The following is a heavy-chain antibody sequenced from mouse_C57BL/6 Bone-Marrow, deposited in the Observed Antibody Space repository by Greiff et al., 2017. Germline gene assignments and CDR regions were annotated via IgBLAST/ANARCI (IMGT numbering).Heavy chain of an antibody. Sequence: EVQLQQSGPELVKPGASVKIPCKASGYTFTDYNMDWVKQSHGKSLEWIGDINPNNGGTFYNQKFKGQATLTVDKSSSTAYMELRSLTSEDTAVYYCARRTTVVATDYYAIDYWGQGTSVTVSS. CDR3: ARRTTVVATDYYAIDY. CDR1: GYTFTDYN. CDR2: INPNNGGT. J-gene: IGHJ4*01. D-gene: IGHD1-1*01. V-gene: IGHV1-18*01.